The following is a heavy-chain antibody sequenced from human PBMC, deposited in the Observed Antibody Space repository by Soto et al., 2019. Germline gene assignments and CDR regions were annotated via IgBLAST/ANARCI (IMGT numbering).Heavy chain of an antibody. CDR1: GFTFGDYA. D-gene: IGHD6-19*01. Sequence: GGSLRLSCTASGFTFGDYAMSWVRQAPGKGLEWVGFIRSKAYGGTTEYAASVKGRFTISRDDSKSIAYLQMNSLKTDDTAVYYCPRDVSSGWYYWGQGTLVTVSS. J-gene: IGHJ4*02. V-gene: IGHV3-49*04. CDR2: IRSKAYGGTT. CDR3: PRDVSSGWYY.